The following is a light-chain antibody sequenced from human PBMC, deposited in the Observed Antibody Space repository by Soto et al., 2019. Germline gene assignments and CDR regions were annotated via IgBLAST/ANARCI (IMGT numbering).Light chain of an antibody. CDR1: QTITKY. V-gene: IGKV1-39*01. J-gene: IGKJ4*01. CDR2: AAS. Sequence: DIQMTQSPSSLSASVGDRVTITCRASQTITKYLNWYQRKPGKAPKLLIFAASSLQSGVSSRFSGSGSGTDFTLTISSVQPEDSATYCCQQSDRAPLTYGGGTKVEIK. CDR3: QQSDRAPLT.